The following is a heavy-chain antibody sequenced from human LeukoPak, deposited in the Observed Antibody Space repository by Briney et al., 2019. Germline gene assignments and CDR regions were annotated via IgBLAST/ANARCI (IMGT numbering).Heavy chain of an antibody. CDR1: GGTFSSYA. Sequence: ASVKVSCKASGGTFSSYAISWVRQAPGQGLEWMGIINPSGGSTSYAQKFQGRVTMTRDTSTSTVYMELSCLRSEDTAVYYCARMGVGGGYPTLDYWGQGTLVTVSS. V-gene: IGHV1-46*01. D-gene: IGHD5-12*01. CDR3: ARMGVGGGYPTLDY. CDR2: INPSGGST. J-gene: IGHJ4*02.